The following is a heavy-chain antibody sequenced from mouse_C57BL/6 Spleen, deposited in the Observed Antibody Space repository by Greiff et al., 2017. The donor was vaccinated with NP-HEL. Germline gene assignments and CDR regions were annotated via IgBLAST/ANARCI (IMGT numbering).Heavy chain of an antibody. J-gene: IGHJ2*01. D-gene: IGHD2-4*01. Sequence: EVKLMESGPELVKPGASVKMSCKASGYTFTDYNMHWVKQSHGKSLEWIGYINPNNGGTSYNQKFKGKATLTVNKSSSTAYMELRSLTSEDSAVYYCARGNYDYDEGYYFDYWGQGTTLTVSS. CDR1: GYTFTDYN. CDR2: INPNNGGT. V-gene: IGHV1-22*01. CDR3: ARGNYDYDEGYYFDY.